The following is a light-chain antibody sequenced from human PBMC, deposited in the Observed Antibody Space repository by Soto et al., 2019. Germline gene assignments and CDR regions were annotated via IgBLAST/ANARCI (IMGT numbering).Light chain of an antibody. J-gene: IGLJ3*02. CDR1: SSNIGAGYD. Sequence: QSVLTQPPSVSGAPGQRVTISCTGSSSNIGAGYDVHWYQQLPGTAPKLLIQGNSNRPSGVPDRFSGSKSGTSASLAITGLQAADEADYYCQSYDSSLSGWVFGGGTKLTVL. V-gene: IGLV1-40*01. CDR3: QSYDSSLSGWV. CDR2: GNS.